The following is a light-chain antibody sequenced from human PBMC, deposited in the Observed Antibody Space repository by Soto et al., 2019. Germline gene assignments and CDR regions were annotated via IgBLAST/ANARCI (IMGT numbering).Light chain of an antibody. Sequence: IQMTQSPSSVSASVGDRVTMTCRASQSIGSWLAWYQHKPGRAPKLLIFDGARLESGVPSRFSGSGSGTEFTFTISSLQPEDFAAYYCQQYNKFSPTFGQGTKVDIK. CDR2: DGA. CDR3: QQYNKFSPT. V-gene: IGKV1-5*01. CDR1: QSIGSW. J-gene: IGKJ1*01.